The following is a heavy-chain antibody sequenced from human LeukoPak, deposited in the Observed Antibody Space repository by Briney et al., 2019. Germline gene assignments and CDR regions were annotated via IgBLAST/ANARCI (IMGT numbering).Heavy chain of an antibody. CDR2: IKQDGSEK. CDR1: GFTFSNYW. Sequence: PGGPLRLSCAASGFTFSNYWMSWVRQAPGKGLEWVANIKQDGSEKYYVDSVKGRFTISRDNAKNSLYLQMNSLRAEDTAVYYCARDCSSTSCYWVFDYWGQGTLVTVSS. J-gene: IGHJ4*02. D-gene: IGHD2-2*01. V-gene: IGHV3-7*01. CDR3: ARDCSSTSCYWVFDY.